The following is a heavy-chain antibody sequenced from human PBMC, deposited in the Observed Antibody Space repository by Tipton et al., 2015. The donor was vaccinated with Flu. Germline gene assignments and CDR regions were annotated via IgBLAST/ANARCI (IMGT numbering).Heavy chain of an antibody. D-gene: IGHD3-22*01. CDR1: GYTFTDYG. CDR3: ARVRIRGYWDSSGYWFDP. Sequence: QLVQSGAEVKTPGASVRVSCKASGYTFTDYGISWVRQAPGQGLEWMGWISSYETNYAEKFLDRVTMTTDTSTSTAYMEMRSLRSDDTAVYYCARVRIRGYWDSSGYWFDPWGQGTLVTVSS. J-gene: IGHJ5*02. V-gene: IGHV1-18*04. CDR2: ISSYET.